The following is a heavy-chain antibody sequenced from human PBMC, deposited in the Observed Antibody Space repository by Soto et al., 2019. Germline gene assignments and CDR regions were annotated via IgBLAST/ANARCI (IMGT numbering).Heavy chain of an antibody. CDR1: GDSVSSNSAA. D-gene: IGHD3-16*02. J-gene: IGHJ4*02. V-gene: IGHV6-1*01. Sequence: SQTLSLTCAISGDSVSSNSAAWNWIRQSPSRGLEWLGRTYYRSKWYNDYAVSVKSRITINPDTSKNQFSLQLNSVTPEDTAVYYCARAGDYDYIWGSYRPYYFDYWGQGTLVTVSS. CDR2: TYYRSKWYN. CDR3: ARAGDYDYIWGSYRPYYFDY.